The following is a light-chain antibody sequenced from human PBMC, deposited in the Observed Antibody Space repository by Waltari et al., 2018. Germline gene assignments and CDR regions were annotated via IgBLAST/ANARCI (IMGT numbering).Light chain of an antibody. CDR2: DVS. Sequence: QSALTQPASVSGSTGQSITISCTANIIDVGGYNYVSWYQQHPGKVPKLMIYDVSRRPSGISNRFSGSKAGKTASLTISGLQAEDEADYYCASYTRSTFTWVFGGGTKLTVL. V-gene: IGLV2-14*03. J-gene: IGLJ3*02. CDR1: IIDVGGYNY. CDR3: ASYTRSTFTWV.